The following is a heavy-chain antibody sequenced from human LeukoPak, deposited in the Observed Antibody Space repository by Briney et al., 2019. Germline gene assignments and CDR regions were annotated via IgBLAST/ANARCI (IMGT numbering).Heavy chain of an antibody. CDR2: ISGSGGST. D-gene: IGHD6-6*01. V-gene: IGHV3-23*01. CDR1: GFTSSSYA. Sequence: GGSLRLSRAASGFTSSSYAMSWVRQAPGKGVEWVSAISGSGGSTYDADSVKGRFTISRDNSKNTLYLQMNSLRAEDTAVYYCAKDPHSLIAARNFDYGGQGTLVTVSS. CDR3: AKDPHSLIAARNFDY. J-gene: IGHJ4*02.